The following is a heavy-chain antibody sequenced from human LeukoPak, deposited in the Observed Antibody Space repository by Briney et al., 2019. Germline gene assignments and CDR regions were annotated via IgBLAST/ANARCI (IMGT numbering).Heavy chain of an antibody. V-gene: IGHV3-23*01. CDR3: ARASGIYGSGWYFDY. CDR2: INGGGYNT. J-gene: IGHJ4*02. D-gene: IGHD6-19*01. CDR1: GFTFNNYV. Sequence: GGSLRLSCAASGFTFNNYVMSWVRQAPGKGLEWVSTINGGGYNTYYADSVKGRFTISRDNSKNTLSLQVNTLRAEHTAVYYCARASGIYGSGWYFDYWGQGTLVTVSS.